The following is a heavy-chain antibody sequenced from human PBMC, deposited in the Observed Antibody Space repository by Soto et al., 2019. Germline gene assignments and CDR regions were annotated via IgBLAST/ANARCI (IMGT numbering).Heavy chain of an antibody. CDR1: GFTFSSYG. CDR3: AKDSSDITIFGVEAVPYYYYMDV. V-gene: IGHV3-30*18. D-gene: IGHD3-3*01. CDR2: ISYDGSNK. J-gene: IGHJ6*03. Sequence: QVQLVESGGGVVQPRRSLRLSCAASGFTFSSYGMHWVRQAPGKGLEWVAVISYDGSNKYYADSVKGRFTISRDNSKNTLYLQMNSLRAEDTAVYYCAKDSSDITIFGVEAVPYYYYMDVWGKGTTVTVSS.